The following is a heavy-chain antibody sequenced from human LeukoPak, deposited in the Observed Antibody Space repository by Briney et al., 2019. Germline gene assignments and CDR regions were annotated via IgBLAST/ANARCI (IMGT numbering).Heavy chain of an antibody. Sequence: GGSLRLSCAASGFTFSSYGMHWVRQAPGKGLEWVAVISYDGSNKYYADSVKGRFTISRDNSKNTLYLQMNSLRAEDTAVYYCARDPSSGPLEYYYGSDTDYWGQGSLVTVSS. CDR1: GFTFSSYG. J-gene: IGHJ4*02. V-gene: IGHV3-30*03. CDR3: ARDPSSGPLEYYYGSDTDY. D-gene: IGHD3-10*01. CDR2: ISYDGSNK.